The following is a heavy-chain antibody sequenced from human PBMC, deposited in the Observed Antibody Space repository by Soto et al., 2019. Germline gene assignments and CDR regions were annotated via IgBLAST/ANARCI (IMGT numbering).Heavy chain of an antibody. Sequence: XGSLRLSCTAAGFTLQNYAVAWVRQAPGKGLEWVSTLSGGHYGTAYSYSVKGRFTVSRDNSKNCLYLQMNSLGVEDTAMYFCAKGKSTGDIDWFDPWGRGSLTTV. J-gene: IGHJ5*02. CDR2: LSGGHYGT. D-gene: IGHD3-10*01. V-gene: IGHV3-23*01. CDR3: AKGKSTGDIDWFDP. CDR1: GFTLQNYA.